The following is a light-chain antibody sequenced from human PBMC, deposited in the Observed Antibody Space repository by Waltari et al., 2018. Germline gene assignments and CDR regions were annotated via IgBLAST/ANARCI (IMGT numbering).Light chain of an antibody. CDR3: QQYNSYPRT. V-gene: IGKV1-16*02. Sequence: DIQMTQSPSSLSASVGDRVTITCRASQDFSNSLAWLQQKPGKAPKPLIYAASTLESGVPSKFSGSGSGTDFTLTISSLQPEDFATYYCQQYNSYPRTFGQGTKVEIK. CDR1: QDFSNS. CDR2: AAS. J-gene: IGKJ1*01.